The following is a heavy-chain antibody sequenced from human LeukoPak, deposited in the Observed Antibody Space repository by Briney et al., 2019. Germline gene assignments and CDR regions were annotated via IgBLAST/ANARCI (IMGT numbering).Heavy chain of an antibody. CDR3: ARHRREYNWNAQFDY. CDR2: IYYSGST. Sequence: SETLSLTCTVSGGSISSYYWSWIRQSPGKGLEWIAYIYYSGSTNYNPSLKSRVTTSSDSSKKQVSLKLSSVTAADTAVYYCARHRREYNWNAQFDYWGQGTLVTVSS. J-gene: IGHJ4*02. V-gene: IGHV4-59*08. D-gene: IGHD1-1*01. CDR1: GGSISSYY.